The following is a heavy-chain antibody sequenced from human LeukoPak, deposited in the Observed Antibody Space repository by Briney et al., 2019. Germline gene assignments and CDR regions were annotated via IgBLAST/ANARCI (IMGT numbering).Heavy chain of an antibody. Sequence: GGSLRLSCAASGFTFSSYGMSWVRQAPGKGLEWVSAISGSGGSTYYADSVKGRFTISRDNAKNSLYLQMNSLRAEDTAVYYCARERFGEFDPWGQGTLVTVSS. J-gene: IGHJ5*02. CDR3: ARERFGEFDP. V-gene: IGHV3-23*01. CDR1: GFTFSSYG. CDR2: ISGSGGST. D-gene: IGHD3-10*01.